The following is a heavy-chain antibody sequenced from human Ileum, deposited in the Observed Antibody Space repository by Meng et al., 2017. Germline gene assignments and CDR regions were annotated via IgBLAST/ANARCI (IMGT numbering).Heavy chain of an antibody. J-gene: IGHJ1*01. D-gene: IGHD6-19*01. V-gene: IGHV3-7*01. CDR1: GLTISSTW. Sequence: GESLKISCAASGLTISSTWMSWVRQAPGKGLEWVANIKEDGTEKNYVESVKGRFTISKDNSKNSLYLQMNSLRAEDTSVYYCTPSGGRGGWSQWGQGTLVTVSS. CDR3: TPSGGRGGWSQ. CDR2: IKEDGTEK.